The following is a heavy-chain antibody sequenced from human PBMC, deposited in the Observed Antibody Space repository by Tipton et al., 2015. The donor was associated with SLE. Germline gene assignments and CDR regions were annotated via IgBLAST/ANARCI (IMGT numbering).Heavy chain of an antibody. Sequence: TLSLTCAVSGGSFSGYAWSWIRQSPGKGLEWIGSIHYTGSTYYNPSLKSRVTISVDTSKNQFSLKLSSVTAADTATYYRARQLGWGDPFAFDYWDQGTLVTVSS. CDR3: ARQLGWGDPFAFDY. J-gene: IGHJ4*02. D-gene: IGHD2-21*02. CDR2: IHYTGST. CDR1: GGSFSGYA. V-gene: IGHV4-59*08.